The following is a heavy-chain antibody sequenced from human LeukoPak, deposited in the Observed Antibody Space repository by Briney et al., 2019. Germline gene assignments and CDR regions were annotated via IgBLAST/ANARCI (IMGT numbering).Heavy chain of an antibody. CDR3: ARAAITRPFYFDY. CDR2: LNWNGGST. Sequence: GGSLRLSCTTSGFAFDDHGMSWVRQVPGKGLEWFSGLNWNGGSTGYADPLRGRFTISRDNAKNSLYLQMDSLRAEDTALYYCARAAITRPFYFDYWGQGTLVTVSS. V-gene: IGHV3-20*04. CDR1: GFAFDDHG. D-gene: IGHD2-2*01. J-gene: IGHJ4*02.